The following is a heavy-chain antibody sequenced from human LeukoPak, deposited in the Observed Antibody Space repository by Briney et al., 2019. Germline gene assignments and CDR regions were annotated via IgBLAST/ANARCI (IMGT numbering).Heavy chain of an antibody. CDR1: GFTFSNAW. CDR2: IYRNADGGTT. Sequence: GGSLRLSCAASGFTFSNAWMTWVRQAPGKGLEWVGRIYRNADGGTTDYAAPVKGRFTISRDDSKNALYLQMNSLKTEDTAVYYCTTDSYCSTTTCYASSNYYYGLDAWGQGTSVTVSS. D-gene: IGHD2-2*01. J-gene: IGHJ6*02. CDR3: TTDSYCSTTTCYASSNYYYGLDA. V-gene: IGHV3-15*05.